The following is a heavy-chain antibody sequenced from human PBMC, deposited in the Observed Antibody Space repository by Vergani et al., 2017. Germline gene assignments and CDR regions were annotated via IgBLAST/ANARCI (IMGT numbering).Heavy chain of an antibody. D-gene: IGHD3-22*01. CDR2: IHSDGSTT. CDR3: ARQIDSSGTL. CDR1: GFTFSSYW. Sequence: EVQLVESGGGLVQPGGSLRLSCAASGFTFSSYWMHWVRQAPGKGLVWVSRIHSDGSTTNYADSVMGRFTISRDNAKNTLYRQMNSLRAEDTAMYYCARQIDSSGTLWGHGTLVTVSS. J-gene: IGHJ4*01. V-gene: IGHV3-74*01.